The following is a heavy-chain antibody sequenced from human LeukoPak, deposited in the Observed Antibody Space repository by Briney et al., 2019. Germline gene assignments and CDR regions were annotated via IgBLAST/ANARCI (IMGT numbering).Heavy chain of an antibody. CDR1: GFTFSNSA. V-gene: IGHV3-23*01. CDR2: ISAGGSDT. J-gene: IGHJ4*02. Sequence: GGSLRLSCAASGFTFSNSAMAWVRQAPGKGLEWVSAISAGGSDTIYTDSVKDRFTISRDNSKNTLYLQMNSLRAEDTAVYYCAKGGNSAPLDYWGQGTLVTVSS. D-gene: IGHD1-7*01. CDR3: AKGGNSAPLDY.